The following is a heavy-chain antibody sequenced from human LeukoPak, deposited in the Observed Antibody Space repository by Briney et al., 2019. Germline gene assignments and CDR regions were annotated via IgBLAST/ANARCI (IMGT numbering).Heavy chain of an antibody. CDR1: GYTFTSYD. CDR2: MDPNSGNT. V-gene: IGHV1-8*01. CDR3: ARGPTYYYGSGAYNWFDP. J-gene: IGHJ5*02. D-gene: IGHD3-10*01. Sequence: ASVKVSCKASGYTFTSYDINWVRQATGQGLEWMGWMDPNSGNTGYAQKFQGRVTMTRNTSISTAYMELSSLRSEDTAVYYCARGPTYYYGSGAYNWFDPWGQGTQVTVSS.